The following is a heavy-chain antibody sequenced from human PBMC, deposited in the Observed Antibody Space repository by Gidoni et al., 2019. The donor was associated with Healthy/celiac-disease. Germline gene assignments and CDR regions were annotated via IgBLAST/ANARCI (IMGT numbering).Heavy chain of an antibody. Sequence: QLQLQESGPGLVKPSETLSLTCTVSGGSISSSSYYWGWIRQPPWKGLEWIGSIYYSGSTYYNPSLKSRVTISVDTSKNQFSLKLSSVTAADTAVYYCARRGVPFDYWGQGTLVTVSS. J-gene: IGHJ4*02. D-gene: IGHD3-10*01. CDR3: ARRGVPFDY. CDR2: IYYSGST. CDR1: GGSISSSSYY. V-gene: IGHV4-39*01.